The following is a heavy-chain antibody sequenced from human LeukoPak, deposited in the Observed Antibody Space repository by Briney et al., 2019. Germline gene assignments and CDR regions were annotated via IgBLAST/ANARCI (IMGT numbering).Heavy chain of an antibody. D-gene: IGHD3-22*01. CDR2: ISGSGGST. V-gene: IGHV3-23*01. J-gene: IGHJ4*02. CDR1: GFTFSSYA. CDR3: AKALYYYDSSGDGYFDY. Sequence: AGGSLRLSCAASGFTFSSYAMSWVRQAPGKGLEWVSAISGSGGSTYYADSVKGRFTISRDNSKNTLYLQMNSLRAEDTAVYYCAKALYYYDSSGDGYFDYWGQGTLVTVPS.